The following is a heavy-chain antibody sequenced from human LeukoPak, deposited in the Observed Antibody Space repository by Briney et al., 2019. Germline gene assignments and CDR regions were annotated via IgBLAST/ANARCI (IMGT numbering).Heavy chain of an antibody. CDR3: ARMTTPDY. CDR1: GFTFSGYW. V-gene: IGHV3-7*03. CDR2: IKQDGSEK. D-gene: IGHD4-11*01. J-gene: IGHJ4*02. Sequence: GGSLRLSCAASGFTFSGYWMSWVRQAPGKGLEWVANIKQDGSEKHFVDSVKGRFTIPRDNARNSLFLQMNSLRAEDTAVYYCARMTTPDYWGQGTLVTVSS.